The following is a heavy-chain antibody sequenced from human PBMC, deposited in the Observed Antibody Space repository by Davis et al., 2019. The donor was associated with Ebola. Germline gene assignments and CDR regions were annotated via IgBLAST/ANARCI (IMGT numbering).Heavy chain of an antibody. CDR3: ARAYYSNYFPYYDYGMDV. D-gene: IGHD4-11*01. Sequence: GESLQISCAASGFTFSSYAMSWVRQAPGKGLELVSVIYSGGSTYYADSVKGRFTISRHNSKNTLYLQMNSLRAEDTAVYYCARAYYSNYFPYYDYGMDVWGQGTTVTVSS. V-gene: IGHV3-66*02. J-gene: IGHJ6*02. CDR2: IYSGGST. CDR1: GFTFSSYA.